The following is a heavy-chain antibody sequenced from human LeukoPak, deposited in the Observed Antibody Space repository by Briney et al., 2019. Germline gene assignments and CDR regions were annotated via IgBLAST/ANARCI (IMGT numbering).Heavy chain of an antibody. CDR2: IKQDGSEK. Sequence: GGSLRLSCAASGFTFSNYWTSWVRQAPGKGLEWVANIKQDGSEKYYVDSVKGRFTISRDNAKNSLYLQMNSLRAEDTAVYYCARRRRQLGDSFDIWGQGTMVTVSS. V-gene: IGHV3-7*01. J-gene: IGHJ3*02. CDR3: ARRRRQLGDSFDI. D-gene: IGHD1-1*01. CDR1: GFTFSNYW.